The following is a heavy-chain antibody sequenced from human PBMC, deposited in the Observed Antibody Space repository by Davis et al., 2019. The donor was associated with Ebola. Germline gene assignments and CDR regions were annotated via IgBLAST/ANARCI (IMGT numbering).Heavy chain of an antibody. D-gene: IGHD4-11*01. Sequence: GESLKISCAASGFTFSSYGMHWVRQAPGKGLEWVAVIWYDGSNKYYADSVKGRFTISRDNSKNSLYLQMNSLRTEDTALYYCAKDSNEAADLYYYGMDVWGQGTTVTVSS. CDR3: AKDSNEAADLYYYGMDV. CDR1: GFTFSSYG. CDR2: IWYDGSNK. J-gene: IGHJ6*02. V-gene: IGHV3-33*03.